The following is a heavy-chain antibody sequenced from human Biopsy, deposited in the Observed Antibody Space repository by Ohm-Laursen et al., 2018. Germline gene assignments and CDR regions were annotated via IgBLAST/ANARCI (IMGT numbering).Heavy chain of an antibody. D-gene: IGHD3-9*01. CDR1: GGTFSSYA. J-gene: IGHJ6*02. V-gene: IGHV1-46*01. Sequence: SVKVSCKASGGTFSSYAINWVRQAPGQGLEWMGIINPTGGTTSYAEKFQGRVTLTRDTSTGTVYLELNSLIYEDTALYYCARDETGSSVFGPYYYGMDVWGQGTTVTVSS. CDR2: INPTGGTT. CDR3: ARDETGSSVFGPYYYGMDV.